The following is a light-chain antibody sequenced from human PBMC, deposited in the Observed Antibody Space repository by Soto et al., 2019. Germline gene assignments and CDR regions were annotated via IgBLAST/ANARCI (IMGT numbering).Light chain of an antibody. CDR3: QQYGSSPRT. CDR1: QSVSSSY. Sequence: EIVLTQSPGTLSLSPGERATLSCRASQSVSSSYLAWYQQKLGQAPRLLIYGASSRATGIPDRFSGSGSGTDFTLTISRLEPEDFAVYYWQQYGSSPRTFGQGTKVDIK. J-gene: IGKJ1*01. CDR2: GAS. V-gene: IGKV3-20*01.